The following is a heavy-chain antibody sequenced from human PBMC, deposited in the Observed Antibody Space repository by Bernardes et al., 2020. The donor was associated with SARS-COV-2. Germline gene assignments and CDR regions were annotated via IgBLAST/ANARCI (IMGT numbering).Heavy chain of an antibody. V-gene: IGHV1-2*02. J-gene: IGHJ6*02. Sequence: ASVTVCCNASGYTFTGFYMHCVRQAPGQGLEWRGWINPNSDGTNYAQKFQGRVTMTRDTSISTAYMELSRLRSDDTAVYYGARVYCSSTSCYFKGYYYGMDVWGQGTTVTVSS. CDR2: INPNSDGT. CDR1: GYTFTGFY. D-gene: IGHD2-2*01. CDR3: ARVYCSSTSCYFKGYYYGMDV.